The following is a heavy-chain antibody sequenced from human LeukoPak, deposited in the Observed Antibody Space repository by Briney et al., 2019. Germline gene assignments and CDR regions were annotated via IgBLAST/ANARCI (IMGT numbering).Heavy chain of an antibody. Sequence: PSQTLSLTCTVSGGSISSGGYYWSWIRQHPGKGLEWIGYFYYSGSTYYNPSLKSRVTISVDTSKNQFSLKLSSVTAADTAVYYCARGSYNYYDSSGYSYFDYWGQGTLVTVSS. CDR2: FYYSGST. V-gene: IGHV4-31*03. CDR1: GGSISSGGYY. J-gene: IGHJ4*02. CDR3: ARGSYNYYDSSGYSYFDY. D-gene: IGHD3-22*01.